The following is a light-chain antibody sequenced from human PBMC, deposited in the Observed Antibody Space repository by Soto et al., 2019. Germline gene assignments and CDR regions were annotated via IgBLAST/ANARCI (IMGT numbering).Light chain of an antibody. CDR3: QQGYRTPLS. J-gene: IGKJ4*01. V-gene: IGKV1-39*01. CDR1: QSISYF. CDR2: TAS. Sequence: DIQMTQSPSSLSASVGDRVTITCRASQSISYFLNWYQQKPGKAPTLLIYTASNLQDGAPSRFSGSGSGTDFTLTISSLEPEDFAIYYCQQGYRTPLSFGGGTKVEI.